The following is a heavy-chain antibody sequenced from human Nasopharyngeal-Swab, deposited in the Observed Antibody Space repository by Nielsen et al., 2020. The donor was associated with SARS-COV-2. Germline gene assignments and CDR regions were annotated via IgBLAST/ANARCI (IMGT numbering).Heavy chain of an antibody. J-gene: IGHJ5*02. CDR2: IIPIFGTA. D-gene: IGHD3-22*01. CDR1: VGTFSSYA. Sequence: SVKVSCKASVGTFSSYAISWVRQAPGQGLEWMGGIIPIFGTANYAQKFQGRVTITADESTSTAYMELSSLRSEDTAVYYCARDGVPNYYDSSGYYNWFDPWGQGTLVTVSS. CDR3: ARDGVPNYYDSSGYYNWFDP. V-gene: IGHV1-69*13.